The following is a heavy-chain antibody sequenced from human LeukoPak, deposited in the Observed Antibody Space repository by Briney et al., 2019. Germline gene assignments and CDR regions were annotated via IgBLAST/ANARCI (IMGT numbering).Heavy chain of an antibody. CDR2: ISGSGGST. CDR3: AKDPRGIQYSYCDS. J-gene: IGHJ4*02. CDR1: GFTFSSYA. D-gene: IGHD5-18*01. V-gene: IGHV3-23*01. Sequence: GGSLRLSCAASGFTFSSYAMSWVSQAPGKRLEWVSAISGSGGSTYYADSVKGRFTISRDNSKNTLYLQMNSLRAKDTAVYYCAKDPRGIQYSYCDSWGQGTLVTVSS.